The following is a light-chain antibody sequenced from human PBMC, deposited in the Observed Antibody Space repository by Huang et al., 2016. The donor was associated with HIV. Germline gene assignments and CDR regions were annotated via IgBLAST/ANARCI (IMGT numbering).Light chain of an antibody. J-gene: IGKJ3*01. Sequence: DIVMTQSPLSLSVTPGEPASISCRSSQSLLHTCGYNCLHWYVQRPGQSPQLLLSLGSDRASGVPDRFSGSGSGTDFTLRISSVESGDVGVYYCMQTLQTPFTFGPGTKVHIK. CDR2: LGS. CDR3: MQTLQTPFT. CDR1: QSLLHTCGYNC. V-gene: IGKV2-28*01.